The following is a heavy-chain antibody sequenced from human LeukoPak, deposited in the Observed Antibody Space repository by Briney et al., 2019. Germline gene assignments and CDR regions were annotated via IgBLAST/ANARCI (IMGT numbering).Heavy chain of an antibody. Sequence: SETLSLTCTVSGYSISSGYNWSWIRPPAGKGLEWIGRIHTSGSTNYNPSLKSRVTMSGDTSKNQFSLKLSSVTAADTAVYYCARDRYYYDSSGLRAFDIWGQGTMVTVSS. CDR1: GYSISSGYN. CDR2: IHTSGST. D-gene: IGHD3-22*01. CDR3: ARDRYYYDSSGLRAFDI. J-gene: IGHJ3*02. V-gene: IGHV4-4*07.